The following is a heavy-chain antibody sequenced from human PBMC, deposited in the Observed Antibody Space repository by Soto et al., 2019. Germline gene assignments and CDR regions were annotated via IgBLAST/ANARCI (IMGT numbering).Heavy chain of an antibody. J-gene: IGHJ6*02. Sequence: EEQVVESGGGLVQPGGSLKLSCAGSGFSFSDYAIHWVRQASGKGLEWVGRIKSRANNYATASAASLKGRFTVSRDDSTNTAYLQMNSLETDDTAVYYCTRLSEGAYYHYGMNVWGQGTTVTVSS. CDR2: IKSRANNYAT. CDR3: TRLSEGAYYHYGMNV. CDR1: GFSFSDYA. D-gene: IGHD1-26*01. V-gene: IGHV3-73*01.